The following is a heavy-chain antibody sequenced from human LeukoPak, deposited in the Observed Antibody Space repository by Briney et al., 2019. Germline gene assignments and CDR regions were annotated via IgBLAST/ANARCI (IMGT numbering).Heavy chain of an antibody. D-gene: IGHD2-21*01. CDR2: IYYSGST. CDR1: GGSISSYY. CDR3: ARAIGKETYYFDY. V-gene: IGHV4-59*08. Sequence: SETLSLTCTVSGGSISSYYWSWIRQPPGKGLEWIGYIYYSGSTNYNPSLKSRVTISVDTSKNQFSLKLSSVTAADTAVYYCARAIGKETYYFDYWGQGTLVTVSS. J-gene: IGHJ4*02.